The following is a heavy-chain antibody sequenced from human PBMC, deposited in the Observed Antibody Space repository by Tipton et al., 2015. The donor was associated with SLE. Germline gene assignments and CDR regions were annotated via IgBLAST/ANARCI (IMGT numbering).Heavy chain of an antibody. CDR2: IYYSGST. J-gene: IGHJ5*02. V-gene: IGHV4-30-4*01. CDR1: GGSISSGDYY. CDR3: ARGGYCSGGSCYAGFDP. D-gene: IGHD2-15*01. Sequence: LRLSCTVSGGSISSGDYYWSWIRQPPGKGLEWIGYIYYSGSTYYNPSLKSRVTMSIDASKNQLSLKMNSVNAADTAVYYCARGGYCSGGSCYAGFDPWGQGTLVTVSS.